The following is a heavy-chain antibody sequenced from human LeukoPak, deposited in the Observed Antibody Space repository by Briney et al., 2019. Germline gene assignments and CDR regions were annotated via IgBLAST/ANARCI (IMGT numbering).Heavy chain of an antibody. Sequence: PSETLSLTCTVSGGSISSYYWSWIRQPPGKGLEWIGEINHSGSTNYNPSLKSRVTISVDTSKNQFSLKLSSVTAADTAVYYCARRRIRGGVLGVIIPHFDYWGQGTLVTVSS. V-gene: IGHV4-34*01. J-gene: IGHJ4*02. CDR3: ARRRIRGGVLGVIIPHFDY. CDR2: INHSGST. CDR1: GGSISSYY. D-gene: IGHD3-10*01.